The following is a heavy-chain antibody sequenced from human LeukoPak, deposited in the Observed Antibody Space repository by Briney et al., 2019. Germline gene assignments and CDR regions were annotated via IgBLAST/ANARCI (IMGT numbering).Heavy chain of an antibody. CDR2: IYYSGST. CDR3: ARDPFGVGTDPHDAFDI. V-gene: IGHV4-39*07. CDR1: GGSISSSSYY. J-gene: IGHJ3*02. Sequence: SETLSLTCTVSGGSISSSSYYWGWIRQPPGKGLEWIGGIYYSGSTYYNPSPKSRVTISVDTSKNQFSLKLSSVTAADTAVYYCARDPFGVGTDPHDAFDIWGQGTMVTVSS. D-gene: IGHD1-7*01.